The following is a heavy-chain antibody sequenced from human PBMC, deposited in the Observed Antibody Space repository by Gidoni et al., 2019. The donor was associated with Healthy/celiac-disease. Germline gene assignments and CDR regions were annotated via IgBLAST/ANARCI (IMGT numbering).Heavy chain of an antibody. Sequence: EVQLVESGGGLVQPGGSLRLSCAASGFPFSSYEMNWVRQAPGKGMEWVSYISSSGSTIYYADSVKGRFTISRDNAKNSLYLQMNSLRAEDTAVYYCAREGYCSSTSCLSYYYGMDVWGQGTTVTVSS. CDR1: GFPFSSYE. CDR2: ISSSGSTI. V-gene: IGHV3-48*03. D-gene: IGHD2-2*01. CDR3: AREGYCSSTSCLSYYYGMDV. J-gene: IGHJ6*02.